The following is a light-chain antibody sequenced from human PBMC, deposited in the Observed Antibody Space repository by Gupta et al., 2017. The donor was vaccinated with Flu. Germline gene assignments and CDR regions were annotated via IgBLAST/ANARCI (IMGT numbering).Light chain of an antibody. CDR3: QQYEGSPRLT. J-gene: IGKJ4*01. Sequence: EIVLTQSPGTLSLSPGARATLSCRASQSISSSFLAWYQQKPGQAPRLLIYDASSRATGIPDRFSGSGYGADFSLTISRREPEDFAVYYCQQYEGSPRLTFGGGTKVEIK. V-gene: IGKV3-20*01. CDR2: DAS. CDR1: QSISSSF.